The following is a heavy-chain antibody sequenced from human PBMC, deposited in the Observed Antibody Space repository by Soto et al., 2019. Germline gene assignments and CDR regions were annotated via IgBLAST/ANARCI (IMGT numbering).Heavy chain of an antibody. CDR1: GFTFSSYI. D-gene: IGHD6-19*01. CDR3: ARGRYSSGWYRFNAFDI. V-gene: IGHV3-21*01. CDR2: ISSSSSYI. Sequence: PGGSLRRSCAASGFTFSSYITNWVRQAPGKGLEWVSSISSSSSYIYYADSVKGRFTISRDNAKNSLYLQMNSLRAEDTAVYYCARGRYSSGWYRFNAFDIWGQGTMVTVSS. J-gene: IGHJ3*02.